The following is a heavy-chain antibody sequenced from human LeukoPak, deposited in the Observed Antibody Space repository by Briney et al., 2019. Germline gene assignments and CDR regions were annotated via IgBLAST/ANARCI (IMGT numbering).Heavy chain of an antibody. V-gene: IGHV1-69*04. J-gene: IGHJ4*02. D-gene: IGHD1-26*01. CDR3: ATDDSGSYYPFDY. Sequence: SVKVSCKASGGTFSSYAISWVREAPGQGLEWMGRIIPIFGIANYAQKFQGRVTITADKSTSTAYMELSSLRSEDTAVYYCATDDSGSYYPFDYWGQGTLVTVSS. CDR2: IIPIFGIA. CDR1: GGTFSSYA.